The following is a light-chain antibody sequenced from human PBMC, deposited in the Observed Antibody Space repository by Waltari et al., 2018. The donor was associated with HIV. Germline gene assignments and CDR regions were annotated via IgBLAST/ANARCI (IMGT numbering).Light chain of an antibody. CDR1: QSVSRH. V-gene: IGKV3-11*01. J-gene: IGKJ4*01. CDR2: ETS. CDR3: QQRGTWPPVT. Sequence: ELVLPQSPATLSVSPVERAILSCRASQSVSRHLAWYQQQSGQAPRLLIYETSTRAAGTPGRFTGSGSGTDFALTITGVEPADVAVYYCQQRGTWPPVTFGGGTKVEI.